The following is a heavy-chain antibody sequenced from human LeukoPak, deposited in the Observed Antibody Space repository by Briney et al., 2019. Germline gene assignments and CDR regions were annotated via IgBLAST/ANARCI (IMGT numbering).Heavy chain of an antibody. CDR3: AKDSPVCSF. Sequence: GGSLRLSCAASGFTFSSHAMSWVRQAPGKGLEWVSAISDSGDSTYYADFVKGRFTISRDDSKNTLYLQMNRLRAEDTAVYYCAKDSPVCSFWGQGTLVTVSS. CDR2: ISDSGDST. V-gene: IGHV3-23*01. J-gene: IGHJ4*02. CDR1: GFTFSSHA. D-gene: IGHD3-10*02.